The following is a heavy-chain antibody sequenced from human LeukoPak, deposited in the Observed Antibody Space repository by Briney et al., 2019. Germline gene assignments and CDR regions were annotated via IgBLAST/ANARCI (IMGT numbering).Heavy chain of an antibody. CDR1: GFTFNNYG. CDR3: ARDIVVVTAIAPERYFDL. Sequence: GGALRVPCAAFGFTFNNYGMHWVRQAPGKGPEGVAVILYDGSKKYYADSVNGRFTISRDNSKTPLYLQMNSLSAEDTAVYVCARDIVVVTAIAPERYFDLWGRGTLVTVSS. J-gene: IGHJ2*01. CDR2: ILYDGSKK. D-gene: IGHD2-21*02. V-gene: IGHV3-30*03.